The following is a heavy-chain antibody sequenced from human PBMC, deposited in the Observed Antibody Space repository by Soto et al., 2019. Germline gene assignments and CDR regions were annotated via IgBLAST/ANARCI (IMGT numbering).Heavy chain of an antibody. V-gene: IGHV3-74*01. CDR2: IKTDGSIT. Sequence: EVQLVESGGGLVQPGGSLRLSCAASGFTFSSYWMYWVRQAPGKGLVWVSRIKTDGSITSYADSVKGRFTVSRDNARDMLNLQMNSLRAEDTAVYYCAKDMNSVPEYWGQGTLVTVSS. D-gene: IGHD1-7*01. J-gene: IGHJ4*02. CDR3: AKDMNSVPEY. CDR1: GFTFSSYW.